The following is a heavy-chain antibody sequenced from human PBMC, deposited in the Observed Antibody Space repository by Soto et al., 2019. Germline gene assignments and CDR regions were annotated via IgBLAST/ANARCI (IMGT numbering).Heavy chain of an antibody. Sequence: GVSLRRSCAAPGFSFSDHHMNWVRQAQGKGLEWVGRARNKGNSYTIEYAAALRARFTISRDDSKNSLYLQMSSLRTDDTAVYYCVGESFYRLDYWGQGALVTVSS. CDR3: VGESFYRLDY. J-gene: IGHJ4*02. CDR2: ARNKGNSYTI. CDR1: GFSFSDHH. V-gene: IGHV3-72*01. D-gene: IGHD3-16*01.